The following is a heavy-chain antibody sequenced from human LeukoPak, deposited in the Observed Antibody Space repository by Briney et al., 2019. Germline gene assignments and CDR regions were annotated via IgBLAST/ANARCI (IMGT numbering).Heavy chain of an antibody. CDR1: GFTFSSTG. D-gene: IGHD3-22*01. J-gene: IGHJ4*02. CDR3: ARADLPYYYESSGYYEQGIDY. Sequence: GGSLRLSCAASGFTFSSTGMHWVRQAPGKGLVWVSRINSDGSSTSYADSVKGRFTISRDNAKNTLYLQMNSLRAEDTAVYYCARADLPYYYESSGYYEQGIDYWGQGTLVTVSS. CDR2: INSDGSST. V-gene: IGHV3-74*01.